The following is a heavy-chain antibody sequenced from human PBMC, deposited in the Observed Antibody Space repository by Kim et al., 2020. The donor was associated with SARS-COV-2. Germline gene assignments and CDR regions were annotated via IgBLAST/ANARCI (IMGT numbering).Heavy chain of an antibody. J-gene: IGHJ4*02. Sequence: GGSLRLSCAASGFRFTSFGMHWVRQAPGKGLECVAFVWFDGSKEEYADSVKVRFTISRDNSQNTVHLQMNSLRVEDTALYFCARGTGAFDYWGQGTLVTVSS. V-gene: IGHV3-33*01. D-gene: IGHD1-26*01. CDR1: GFRFTSFG. CDR3: ARGTGAFDY. CDR2: VWFDGSKE.